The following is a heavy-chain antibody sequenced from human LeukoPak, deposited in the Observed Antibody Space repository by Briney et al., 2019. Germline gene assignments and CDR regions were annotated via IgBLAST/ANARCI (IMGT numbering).Heavy chain of an antibody. CDR1: GGSISSYY. Sequence: SETLSLTCTVSGGSISSYYWSWIRKPPGQGLEGIGYIYYCGSTNSNPSLNSPAPISVATSKTQFSLTLSSATAADTAVYYCARVRASLADYWGQGTLVTASS. V-gene: IGHV4-59*13. CDR2: IYYCGST. J-gene: IGHJ4*02. CDR3: ARVRASLADY. D-gene: IGHD1-26*01.